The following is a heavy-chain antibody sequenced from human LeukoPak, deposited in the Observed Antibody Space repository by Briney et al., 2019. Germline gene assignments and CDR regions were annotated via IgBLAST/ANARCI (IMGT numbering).Heavy chain of an antibody. CDR1: GFTFNTYW. J-gene: IGHJ4*02. V-gene: IGHV3-53*01. D-gene: IGHD1-14*01. CDR3: ARLVSGNYFDY. CDR2: IYSGGST. Sequence: PGGSLRLSCAASGFTFNTYWMSWVRQAPGKGLEWVSVIYSGGSTYYADSVKGRFTISRDNSKNTLYLQMNSLRAEDTAVYYCARLVSGNYFDYWGQGTLVTVSS.